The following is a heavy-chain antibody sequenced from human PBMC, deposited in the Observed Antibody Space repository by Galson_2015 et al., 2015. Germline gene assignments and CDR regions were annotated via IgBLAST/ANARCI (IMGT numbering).Heavy chain of an antibody. D-gene: IGHD2-2*01. J-gene: IGHJ1*01. CDR3: AREACSSTSCYQRAEYFQH. V-gene: IGHV3-7*01. CDR2: MKQDGSEK. Sequence: KGLEWVANMKQDGSEKYYVDSVKGRFTISRDNAKNSLYLQMNSLRAEDTAVYYCAREACSSTSCYQRAEYFQHWGQGTLVTVSS.